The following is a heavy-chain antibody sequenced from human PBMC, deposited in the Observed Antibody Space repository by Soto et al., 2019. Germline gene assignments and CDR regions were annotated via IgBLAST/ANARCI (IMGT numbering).Heavy chain of an antibody. J-gene: IGHJ4*02. CDR3: ARLGGPEAGVDY. D-gene: IGHD6-19*01. Sequence: GESLKISCKASGYSFANYWIGWVRQMPGKGLEWMGIIYPDDSDTRYSPSFQGQATISADKSITTAYLQWSSLKASDSAMYYCARLGGPEAGVDYWGQGTLVTVSS. CDR1: GYSFANYW. V-gene: IGHV5-51*01. CDR2: IYPDDSDT.